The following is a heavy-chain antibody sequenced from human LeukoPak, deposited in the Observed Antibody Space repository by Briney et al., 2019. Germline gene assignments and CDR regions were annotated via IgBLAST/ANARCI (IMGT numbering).Heavy chain of an antibody. D-gene: IGHD2/OR15-2a*01. CDR3: ARGRDTTFSDY. Sequence: GGSLRLSCAASGFTFNNYAMSWVRQAPGRSLEWVSTIGGSGGGTFYADSVKGRFTISRDKSKSTLYLQMDSLRADDTAIYYCARGRDTTFSDYWGQGTLVTVSS. J-gene: IGHJ4*02. CDR1: GFTFNNYA. V-gene: IGHV3-23*01. CDR2: IGGSGGGT.